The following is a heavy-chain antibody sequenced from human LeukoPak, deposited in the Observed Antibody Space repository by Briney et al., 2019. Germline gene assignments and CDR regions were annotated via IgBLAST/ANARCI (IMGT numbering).Heavy chain of an antibody. CDR1: GFTFSMSS. V-gene: IGHV3-30*04. Sequence: GGSLRLSCATSGFTFSMSSMHWVRLAPGKGLEWLAGISFDGANKFSGDSVKGRFSISRDNSKITLYLQMNSLRLDDTAVYFCARGRAGIAAAGFDYWGQGTLVTVSS. CDR3: ARGRAGIAAAGFDY. CDR2: ISFDGANK. J-gene: IGHJ4*02. D-gene: IGHD6-13*01.